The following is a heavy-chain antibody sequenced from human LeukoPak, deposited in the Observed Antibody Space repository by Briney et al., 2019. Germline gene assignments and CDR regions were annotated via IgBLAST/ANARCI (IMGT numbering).Heavy chain of an antibody. CDR1: GFTFSSYR. CDR3: ARVYSSGWYFDP. V-gene: IGHV3-21*01. J-gene: IGHJ5*02. D-gene: IGHD6-19*01. Sequence: PGGSLGLSCAASGFTFSSYRMNWFRQAPGKGLEGVSSISSSSTNIYYADSVKGRFTISRDNAKNSLYLQMNSLRAEDTAVYYCARVYSSGWYFDPWGQGTLVTVSS. CDR2: ISSSSTNI.